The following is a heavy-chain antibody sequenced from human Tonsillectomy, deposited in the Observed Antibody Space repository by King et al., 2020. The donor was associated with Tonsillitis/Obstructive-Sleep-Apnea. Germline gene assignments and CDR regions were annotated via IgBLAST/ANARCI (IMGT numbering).Heavy chain of an antibody. V-gene: IGHV4-39*01. CDR3: SRQPDILTGYHPGPSDF. J-gene: IGHJ4*02. CDR2: VYYSGKT. D-gene: IGHD3-9*01. CDR1: GGSINSSNYY. Sequence: QLQESGPGLVKPSETLSLTCTVSGGSINSSNYYWGWVRQPPGKELEWIGTVYYSGKTYHNPSLKSRVTISLDTSKNQFSLNLSFVTAADTAIYYCSRQPDILTGYHPGPSDFWGQGTLLTVSS.